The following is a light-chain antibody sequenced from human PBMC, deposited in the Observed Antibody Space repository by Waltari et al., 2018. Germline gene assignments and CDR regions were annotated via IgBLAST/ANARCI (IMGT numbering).Light chain of an antibody. CDR2: RNN. J-gene: IGLJ3*02. CDR3: AAWDDSLSGPRV. CDR1: SSNIGSNY. V-gene: IGLV1-47*01. Sequence: QSVLTQPPSASGTPGQRVTISCSGSSSNIGSNYVYWYPQLPGTAPKLLIYRNNQRPSGVPDRFSGSKSGTSASLAISGLRSEDEADYYCAAWDDSLSGPRVFGGGTKLTVL.